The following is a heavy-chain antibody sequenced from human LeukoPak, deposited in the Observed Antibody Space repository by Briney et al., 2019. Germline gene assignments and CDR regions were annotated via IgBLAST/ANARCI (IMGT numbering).Heavy chain of an antibody. CDR3: ARDPTNYYDSSGYYPRYFDY. V-gene: IGHV3-11*01. Sequence: PGGALLLSGLGSGFNFSDDYMSWIRQAPGKGLDWVSYISCSCSPIYYVHSVKGRFTISRDNAKNSLYLQMNSLRAEDTAVYYCARDPTNYYDSSGYYPRYFDYWGQETLVTVSS. CDR1: GFNFSDDY. J-gene: IGHJ4*02. D-gene: IGHD3-22*01. CDR2: ISCSCSPI.